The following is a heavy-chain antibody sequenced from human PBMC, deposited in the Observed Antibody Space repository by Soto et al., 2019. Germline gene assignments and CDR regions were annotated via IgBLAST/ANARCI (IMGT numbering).Heavy chain of an antibody. V-gene: IGHV4-4*02. CDR2: IYHSGST. CDR1: CGSISSSNW. J-gene: IGHJ6*02. D-gene: IGHD6-19*01. CDR3: ASGIAVAGINYYYYGMDV. Sequence: SSETLSLTCAVSCGSISSSNWWSWVRQPPGKGLEWIGEIYHSGSTNYNPSLKSRVTISVDKSKNQFSLKLSSVTAADTAVYYCASGIAVAGINYYYYGMDVWGQGTTVTVSS.